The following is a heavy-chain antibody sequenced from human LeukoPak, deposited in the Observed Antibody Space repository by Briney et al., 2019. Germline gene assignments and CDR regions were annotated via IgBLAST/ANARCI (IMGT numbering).Heavy chain of an antibody. CDR1: GFTFSSYA. Sequence: GGSLRLSCAASGFTFSSYAMHWVRQAPGKGLEWVANIKQDGSEKYYVDSVKGRFTISRDNAKNSLYLQMNSLRAEDTAVYYCARDLGGIFDYWGQGTLVTVSS. CDR3: ARDLGGIFDY. CDR2: IKQDGSEK. J-gene: IGHJ4*02. D-gene: IGHD3-16*01. V-gene: IGHV3-7*01.